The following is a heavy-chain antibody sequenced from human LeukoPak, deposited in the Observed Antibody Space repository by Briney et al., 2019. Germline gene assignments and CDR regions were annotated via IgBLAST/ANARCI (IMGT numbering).Heavy chain of an antibody. Sequence: PSETLFLTCTVSGGSITSGTYHWSWIRQPAGKGLEWIGRIYASGSTNYNPSLKSRLTISVDTSKNQFSLKLSSVTAADTAVYYCARITGDSYPDYWGQGTLVTVSS. CDR3: ARITGDSYPDY. CDR1: GGSITSGTYH. V-gene: IGHV4-61*02. CDR2: IYASGST. J-gene: IGHJ4*02. D-gene: IGHD2-21*01.